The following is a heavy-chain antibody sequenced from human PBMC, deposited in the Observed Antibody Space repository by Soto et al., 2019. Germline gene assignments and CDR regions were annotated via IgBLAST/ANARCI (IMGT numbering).Heavy chain of an antibody. D-gene: IGHD2-8*01. Sequence: EVQLLESGGGLVQPGGSLRLSCAASGFTFSSYAMSWVRQAPGTGLEWVSAISGSGGSTYYADSVKGRFTISRDNSKNPLYLQMNSLSAEDTAVYYCAKVAVSPPFDYYYYGMDVGGQGTTVTVSS. CDR3: AKVAVSPPFDYYYYGMDV. CDR1: GFTFSSYA. CDR2: ISGSGGST. J-gene: IGHJ6*02. V-gene: IGHV3-23*01.